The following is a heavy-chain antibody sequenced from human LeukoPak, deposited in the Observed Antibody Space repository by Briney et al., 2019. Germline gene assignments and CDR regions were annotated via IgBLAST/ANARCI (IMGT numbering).Heavy chain of an antibody. J-gene: IGHJ4*02. D-gene: IGHD5-18*01. V-gene: IGHV3-23*01. CDR1: GFTFSSYA. CDR2: ISGSGGST. CDR3: ARGRKYTSGYRVTELGSGYSDY. Sequence: GGSLRLSCAASGFTFSSYAMSWVRQAPGKGLEWVSAISGSGGSTYYADSVKGRFTISRDKSKNTLYLQMNSLRAEDTAVYYCARGRKYTSGYRVTELGSGYSDYWGQGTLVTVSS.